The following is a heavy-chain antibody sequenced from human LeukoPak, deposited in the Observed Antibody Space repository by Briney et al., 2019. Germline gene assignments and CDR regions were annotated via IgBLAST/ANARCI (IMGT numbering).Heavy chain of an antibody. Sequence: WQTLSLTCAISGDSFSSNSAAWNWITQSPSRGLEWLGRTYYRSKWYNDYAVSVKSRITINPDTSKNQFSLQLNPVTPEDTAVYYCARLLWFGESIDYWAREPWSPSPQ. CDR2: TYYRSKWYN. D-gene: IGHD3-10*01. CDR1: GDSFSSNSAA. V-gene: IGHV6-1*01. CDR3: ARLLWFGESIDY. J-gene: IGHJ4*02.